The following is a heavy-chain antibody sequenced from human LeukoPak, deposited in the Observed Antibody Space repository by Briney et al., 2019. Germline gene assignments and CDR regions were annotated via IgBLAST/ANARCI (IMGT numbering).Heavy chain of an antibody. J-gene: IGHJ4*02. D-gene: IGHD5-18*01. CDR1: GDSISSNNW. Sequence: SETLSLTCAVSGDSISSNNWWSWVRQPPGKGLEWIGEIHHSGSTNYNPSLKSRVTISVDTSKNQFSLKLSSVTAADTAVYYCARGRRGYRQAFDYWGQGTLVTVSS. V-gene: IGHV4-4*02. CDR3: ARGRRGYRQAFDY. CDR2: IHHSGST.